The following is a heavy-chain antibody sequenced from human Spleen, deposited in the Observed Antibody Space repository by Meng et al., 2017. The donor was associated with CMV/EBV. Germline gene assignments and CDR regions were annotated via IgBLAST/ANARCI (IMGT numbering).Heavy chain of an antibody. J-gene: IGHJ4*02. V-gene: IGHV4-39*07. CDR3: ARAYCGGDCYSRGGYYFDY. CDR1: GGSISSSSYY. D-gene: IGHD2-21*02. Sequence: EMQGAGTGLVKPADPLSLTCTVSGGSISSSSYYWGWIRQPPGKGLEWIGSIYYSGSTYYNPSLKSRVTISVDTSKNQFSLKLSSVTAADTAVYYCARAYCGGDCYSRGGYYFDYWGQGTLVTVSS. CDR2: IYYSGST.